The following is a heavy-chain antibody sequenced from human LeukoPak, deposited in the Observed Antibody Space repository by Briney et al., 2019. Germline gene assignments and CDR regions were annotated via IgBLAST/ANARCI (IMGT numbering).Heavy chain of an antibody. CDR1: GYTFTGYY. CDR3: ARGIAAAGTFLI. V-gene: IGHV1-2*02. CDR2: INPNSGGT. J-gene: IGHJ4*02. Sequence: ASVKVSCKASGYTFTGYYMHWVRQAPGQGLEWMGSINPNSGGTNYAQKFQGRVTMTRDTSISTAYMELSRLRSDDTAVYYCARGIAAAGTFLIWGQGTLVTVSS. D-gene: IGHD6-13*01.